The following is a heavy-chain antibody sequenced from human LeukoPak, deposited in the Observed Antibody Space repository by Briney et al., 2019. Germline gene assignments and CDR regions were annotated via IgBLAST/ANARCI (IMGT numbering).Heavy chain of an antibody. CDR3: ARDSYYDFWSGYYYYMDV. D-gene: IGHD3-3*01. J-gene: IGHJ6*03. V-gene: IGHV3-30*02. CDR2: IRYDGSNK. CDR1: GFTFSSYG. Sequence: GGSLRLSCAASGFTFSSYGMHWVRQAPGKGLEWVAFIRYDGSNKYYADSVKGRFTISRDNSKNTLYLQMNSLRSEDTAVYYCARDSYYDFWSGYYYYMDVWGKGTTVTVSS.